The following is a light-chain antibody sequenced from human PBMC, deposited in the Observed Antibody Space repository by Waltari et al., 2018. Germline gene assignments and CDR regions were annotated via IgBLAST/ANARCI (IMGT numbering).Light chain of an antibody. CDR1: RSNIGNNY. J-gene: IGLJ7*01. CDR3: GTWDSSLSGAV. CDR2: EDS. V-gene: IGLV1-51*02. Sequence: QSVLTQPPSVSAAPGQRVTISCSVGRSNIGNNYVSWYRQFPGTAPKLLIYEDSERPSGIPGRFSGSKSGTSATLDITGLQAGDEADYYCGTWDSSLSGAVFGGGTHLTVL.